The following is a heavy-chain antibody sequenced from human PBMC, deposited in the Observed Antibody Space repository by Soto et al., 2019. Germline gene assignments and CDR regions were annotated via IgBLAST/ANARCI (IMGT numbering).Heavy chain of an antibody. CDR3: AKVGSGSYSAHS. J-gene: IGHJ4*02. CDR1: GFTFSSYA. D-gene: IGHD3-10*01. V-gene: IGHV3-23*01. Sequence: EVQLLESGGGLVQPGGSLRLSCAASGFTFSSYAMNWVHQAPGKGLEWASTISFSGVNRHYADSVKGRFTISRYNSKDTLYLQMNSLRAEDTAIYYCAKVGSGSYSAHSWGQGTLVTVSS. CDR2: ISFSGVNR.